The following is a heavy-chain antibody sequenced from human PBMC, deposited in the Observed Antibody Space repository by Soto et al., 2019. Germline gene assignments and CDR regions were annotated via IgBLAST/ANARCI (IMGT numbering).Heavy chain of an antibody. CDR1: GFTFSSYS. CDR3: ARDSLRYCSSTSCYPNWFDP. V-gene: IGHV3-21*01. D-gene: IGHD2-2*01. J-gene: IGHJ5*02. Sequence: GGSLRLSCAASGFTFSSYSMNWVRQAPGKGLEWVSSISSSSSYIYYADSVKGRFTISRDNAKNSLYLQMNSLRAEDTAVYYCARDSLRYCSSTSCYPNWFDPWGQGTLVTVSS. CDR2: ISSSSSYI.